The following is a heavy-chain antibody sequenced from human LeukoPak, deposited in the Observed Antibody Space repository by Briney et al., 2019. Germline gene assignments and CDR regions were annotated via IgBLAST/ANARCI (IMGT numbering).Heavy chain of an antibody. J-gene: IGHJ4*02. CDR2: IYYSGST. CDR1: GGSISSYY. V-gene: IGHV4-59*08. CDR3: ARGVSSSYINY. D-gene: IGHD6-13*01. Sequence: SETLSLTCTVSGGSISSYYWSWIRQPPGKGLEWIGYIYYSGSTNYNPSLKSRVTISVDTSENQFSLKLSFVTAADTAVYYCARGVSSSYINYWGQGTLVTVSS.